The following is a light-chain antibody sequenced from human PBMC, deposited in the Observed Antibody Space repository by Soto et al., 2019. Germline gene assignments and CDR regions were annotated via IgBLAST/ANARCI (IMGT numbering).Light chain of an antibody. CDR1: QSIGKH. CDR2: GAS. CDR3: QQSYSSPTT. V-gene: IGKV1-39*01. Sequence: DIQMTQSPSFLSASVGDRLTMTCRASQSIGKHLNWYQQKPGKAPKFLIYGASTLQSGVPSRFTGSGSGTDFTLTVNSLQPEDFATYYCQQSYSSPTTFGQGTRLEIK. J-gene: IGKJ5*01.